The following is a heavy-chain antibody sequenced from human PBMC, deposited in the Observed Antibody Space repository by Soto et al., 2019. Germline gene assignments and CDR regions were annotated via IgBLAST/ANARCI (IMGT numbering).Heavy chain of an antibody. V-gene: IGHV3-48*03. CDR2: ISSGGSTI. CDR3: SREREACGY. CDR1: GFSLSDYE. Sequence: EVQLVESGGGLAQPVGSLRLSCVASGFSLSDYEMNWVRQDPGKGLEWVAYISSGGSTIHYADSVRARFTVSRDNARKSLYLQMNALSVEDTALYYCSREREACGYWGQGTLVIVSS. J-gene: IGHJ4*02.